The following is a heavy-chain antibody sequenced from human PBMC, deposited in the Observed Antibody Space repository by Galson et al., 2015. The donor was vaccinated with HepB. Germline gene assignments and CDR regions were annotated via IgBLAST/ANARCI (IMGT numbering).Heavy chain of an antibody. V-gene: IGHV3-48*01. J-gene: IGHJ4*02. CDR1: GFTFSGYS. CDR3: AREGLLWFGELLSRAYFDY. CDR2: ISSSSSTI. Sequence: SLRLSCAASGFTFSGYSMNWVRQAPGKGLEWVSYISSSSSTIYYADSVKGRFTISRDNAKNSLYLQMNSLRAEDTAVYYCAREGLLWFGELLSRAYFDYWGQGTLVTVSS. D-gene: IGHD3-10*01.